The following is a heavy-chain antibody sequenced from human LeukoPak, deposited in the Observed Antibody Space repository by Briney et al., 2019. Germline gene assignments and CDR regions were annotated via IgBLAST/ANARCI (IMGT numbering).Heavy chain of an antibody. J-gene: IGHJ4*02. Sequence: PSETLSLTCTVSGGSISSYYWSWIRQPPGKGLEWIGYIYYSGSTNYNPSLKSRVTISVHTSKNQFSLKLSSVTAADTAVYYCARVQIAYSYDLFDYWGQGTLVTVSS. V-gene: IGHV4-59*01. CDR2: IYYSGST. CDR3: ARVQIAYSYDLFDY. CDR1: GGSISSYY. D-gene: IGHD5-18*01.